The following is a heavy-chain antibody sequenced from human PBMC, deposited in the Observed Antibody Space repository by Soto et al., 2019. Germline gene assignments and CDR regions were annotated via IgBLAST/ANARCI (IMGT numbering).Heavy chain of an antibody. V-gene: IGHV3-23*01. CDR3: TKGMSDRLPILNCDY. CDR1: GFTFSSHA. J-gene: IGHJ4*02. CDR2: IIGDGRST. Sequence: EVQLLESGGPLKQPGGSLRLSGAPPGFTFSSHAMSWARQAPGKGLEWVSSIIGDGRSTKYADSVTGRYTISRDNFQNMLYLQMNSLRAEDTAFYYCTKGMSDRLPILNCDYWGQGTLVTVSS. D-gene: IGHD2-21*02.